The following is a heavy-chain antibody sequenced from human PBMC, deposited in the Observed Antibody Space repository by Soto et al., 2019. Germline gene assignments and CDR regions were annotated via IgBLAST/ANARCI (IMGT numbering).Heavy chain of an antibody. D-gene: IGHD6-13*01. Sequence: QVQLQQWGAGLLKPSETLSLTCAVYGGSFSGYYWSWIRQPPGKGLEWIGEINHSGSTNYNPSLKSRVTISVDTSKNQFSLKLSSVTAADTAVYYCARVVNCKGIQDTLSRRCYGMDVWGQGTTVTVSS. J-gene: IGHJ6*02. CDR3: ARVVNCKGIQDTLSRRCYGMDV. CDR1: GGSFSGYY. CDR2: INHSGST. V-gene: IGHV4-34*01.